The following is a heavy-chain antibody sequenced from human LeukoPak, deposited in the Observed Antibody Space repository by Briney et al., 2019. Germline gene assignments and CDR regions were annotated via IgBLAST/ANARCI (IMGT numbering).Heavy chain of an antibody. CDR3: AKDPDCTSGICYTFFDY. V-gene: IGHV3-30*02. CDR2: IRYDGSNK. CDR1: GFTFSSYG. D-gene: IGHD2-8*01. J-gene: IGHJ4*02. Sequence: GGSLRLSCAASGFTFSSYGMHWVRQAPGKGLEWVAFIRYDGSNKYYADSVKGRFTISRDNSKNTLYLQMNSLRAEDTAVYYCAKDPDCTSGICYTFFDYWGQGTLVTVSS.